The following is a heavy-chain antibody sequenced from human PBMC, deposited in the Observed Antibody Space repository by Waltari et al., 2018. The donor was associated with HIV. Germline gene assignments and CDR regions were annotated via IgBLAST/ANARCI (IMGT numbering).Heavy chain of an antibody. J-gene: IGHJ2*01. CDR3: ARADERYSGRQTGYFDV. CDR1: GFAFSSND. V-gene: IGHV3-30-3*01. Sequence: QVQLVESGGGVVQPGRSLRLSCAAPGFAFSSNDMPWVRSAPGTGLEWVAVISYDGSNKYYADSVKGRFTISRDHSKNTLYLQMNSLRSEDTALYYCARADERYSGRQTGYFDVWGRGTLLTVSS. CDR2: ISYDGSNK. D-gene: IGHD1-26*01.